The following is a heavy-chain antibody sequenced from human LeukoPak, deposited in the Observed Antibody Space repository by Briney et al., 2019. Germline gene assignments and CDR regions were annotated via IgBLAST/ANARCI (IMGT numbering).Heavy chain of an antibody. CDR1: GGSISSYY. Sequence: SETLSLTCTVSGGSISSYYWSWIRQPPGKGLEWIGYIYYSGSTDYNPSLKSRVTISVDPSKNQFSLKLSSVTAADTAVYYCAKGITMISFDYWGQGTLVTVSS. CDR2: IYYSGST. CDR3: AKGITMISFDY. J-gene: IGHJ4*02. V-gene: IGHV4-59*01. D-gene: IGHD3-22*01.